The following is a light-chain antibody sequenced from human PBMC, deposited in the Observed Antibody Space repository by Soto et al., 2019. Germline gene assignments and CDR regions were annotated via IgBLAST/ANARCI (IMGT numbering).Light chain of an antibody. Sequence: QSALTQPRSVSGSPGQSVTISCTGTSSDVGGYNYVSWYQQHPGKAPKLIIFEVSNRPPGVSDRFSGSNSGNTASLTISGLQAEDEADYYCTSYSRYRVLVFGGGTKVTVL. CDR1: SSDVGGYNY. V-gene: IGLV2-11*01. CDR3: TSYSRYRVLV. CDR2: EVS. J-gene: IGLJ3*02.